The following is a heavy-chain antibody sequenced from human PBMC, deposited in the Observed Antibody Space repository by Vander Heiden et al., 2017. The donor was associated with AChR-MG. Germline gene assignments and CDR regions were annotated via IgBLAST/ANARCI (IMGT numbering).Heavy chain of an antibody. Sequence: EVQLVESGGGLVKPGGSLRLSCAASGFPFSNAGMSWVRQAPGKGLEWVGRIKSKTDGGTTDYAAPVKGRFTISRDDSKNTLYLQMNSLKTEDTAVYYCTTVDLQWLARMAFDIWGQGTMVTVSS. V-gene: IGHV3-15*01. CDR3: TTVDLQWLARMAFDI. J-gene: IGHJ3*02. CDR1: GFPFSNAG. D-gene: IGHD6-19*01. CDR2: IKSKTDGGTT.